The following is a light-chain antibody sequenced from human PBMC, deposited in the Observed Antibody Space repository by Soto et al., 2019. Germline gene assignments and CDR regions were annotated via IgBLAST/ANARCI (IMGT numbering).Light chain of an antibody. CDR1: QSVRSS. CDR3: QQRSNWPLT. V-gene: IGKV3-11*01. J-gene: IGKJ4*01. CDR2: EAS. Sequence: EIVLTQSPATLSLSPGARATLSCRASQSVRSSLAWYQQKPGQAPRLLIYEASSRATGIPARFSGSRSGTDFTLTISSLEPEDFAIYYCQQRSNWPLTFGGGTKVEIK.